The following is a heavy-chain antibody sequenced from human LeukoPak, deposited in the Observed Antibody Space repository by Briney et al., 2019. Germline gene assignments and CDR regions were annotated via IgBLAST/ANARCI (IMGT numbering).Heavy chain of an antibody. CDR1: GGSISSGDYY. V-gene: IGHV4-30-4*01. J-gene: IGHJ4*02. CDR2: IYYSGST. CDR3: AGEPGGQDSYGPDY. D-gene: IGHD5-18*01. Sequence: SETLSLTCTVSGGSISSGDYYWSWIRQPPGKGLEWNGYIYYSGSTYYNPSLKSRVTISVDTSKNQFSLKLSSVTAADTAVYYCAGEPGGQDSYGPDYWGQGTLVTVSS.